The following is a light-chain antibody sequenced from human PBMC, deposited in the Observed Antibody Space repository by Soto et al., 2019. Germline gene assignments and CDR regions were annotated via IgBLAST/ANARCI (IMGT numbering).Light chain of an antibody. CDR3: QQSYSTLSIT. CDR2: AAS. V-gene: IGKV1-39*01. J-gene: IGKJ5*01. Sequence: DIQMTQSPSCLSASVGDRVTITCRASESISRHLNWYQQKPGKAPKLLIYAASSLQNGVPSRFSGSGSGTDFTLTISNLQPEDFATYYCQQSYSTLSITFGQGTRLEIK. CDR1: ESISRH.